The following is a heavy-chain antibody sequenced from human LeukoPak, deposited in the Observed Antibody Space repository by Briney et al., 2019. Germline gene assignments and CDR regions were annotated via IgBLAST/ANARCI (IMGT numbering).Heavy chain of an antibody. D-gene: IGHD6-13*01. J-gene: IGHJ3*02. Sequence: SETLSLTCAVYGGSFSGYYWSWIRQPPGKGLEWIGEINHSGSTNYNPSLKSRVTISVDTSKNQFSLKLSSVTAADTAVYYCARTYSSSWYSDAFDIWGQGTMVTVSS. CDR2: INHSGST. CDR3: ARTYSSSWYSDAFDI. V-gene: IGHV4-34*01. CDR1: GGSFSGYY.